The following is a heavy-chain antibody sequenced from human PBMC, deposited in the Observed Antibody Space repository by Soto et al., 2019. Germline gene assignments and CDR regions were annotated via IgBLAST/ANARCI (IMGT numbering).Heavy chain of an antibody. V-gene: IGHV4-59*01. CDR2: IYYSGST. J-gene: IGHJ4*02. Sequence: SETLSLTCIVSGGSISNYYWSWIRQPPGKGLEWIGYIYYSGSTNCNPSLQSRVTISVDTSKNQFSLKLSSVTAADTAVYYCARAVLPATAPFDYWGQGTLVTVSS. D-gene: IGHD2-2*01. CDR3: ARAVLPATAPFDY. CDR1: GGSISNYY.